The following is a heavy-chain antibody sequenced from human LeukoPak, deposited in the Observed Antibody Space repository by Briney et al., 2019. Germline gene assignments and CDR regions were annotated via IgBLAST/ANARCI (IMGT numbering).Heavy chain of an antibody. V-gene: IGHV3-30*03. D-gene: IGHD1-26*01. CDR1: RFMFSTYG. Sequence: GSLRLSCAASRFMFSTYGMHWVRQAPGKGLYWVSVISYDGRVTYYADSVKGRFTIYRDNSNDTLFLQMSSLRLEDTAVYYCARDHSGGAFDIWGQGTMVTISS. J-gene: IGHJ3*02. CDR3: ARDHSGGAFDI. CDR2: ISYDGRVT.